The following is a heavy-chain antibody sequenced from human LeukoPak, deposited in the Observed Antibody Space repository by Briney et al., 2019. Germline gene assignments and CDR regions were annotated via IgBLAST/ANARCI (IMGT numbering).Heavy chain of an antibody. J-gene: IGHJ5*02. Sequence: PSETLSLTCAVSGYSISIAYYWGWIRQPPGKGLEWIGSIYHSGSTYYNPSLKSRVTISVDTSKNQFSLKLSSVTAADTAIYYCARSSFGDRRDWFDPWGQGALVTVSS. V-gene: IGHV4-38-2*01. CDR1: GYSISIAYY. CDR3: ARSSFGDRRDWFDP. D-gene: IGHD3-10*01. CDR2: IYHSGST.